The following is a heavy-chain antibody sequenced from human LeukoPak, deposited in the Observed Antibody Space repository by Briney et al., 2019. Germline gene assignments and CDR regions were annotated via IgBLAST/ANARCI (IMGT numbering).Heavy chain of an antibody. J-gene: IGHJ4*02. V-gene: IGHV4-34*01. D-gene: IGHD6-6*01. Sequence: SETLSLTCAVYGGSFSGYYWSWIRQPPGKGLEWIGEINHSGSTNYNPSLKSRVTISVDTSKNQFSLKLSSVTAADTAVYYCASGGGSSIPDYWGQGTLVTVSS. CDR2: INHSGST. CDR3: ASGGGSSIPDY. CDR1: GGSFSGYY.